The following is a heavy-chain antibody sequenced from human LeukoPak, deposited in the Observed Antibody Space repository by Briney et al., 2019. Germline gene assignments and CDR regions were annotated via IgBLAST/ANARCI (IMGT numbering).Heavy chain of an antibody. J-gene: IGHJ4*02. CDR3: ARGRYDFYY. V-gene: IGHV4-59*01. CDR2: IYYSGST. Sequence: SETLSLTCTVSGGSISSYYWSWIQQPPGKGLEWIGYIYYSGSTNYNPSLKSRVTIPVDTSKNQFSLKLSSVTAADTAVYYCARGRYDFYYWGQGTLVTVSS. CDR1: GGSISSYY. D-gene: IGHD3-3*01.